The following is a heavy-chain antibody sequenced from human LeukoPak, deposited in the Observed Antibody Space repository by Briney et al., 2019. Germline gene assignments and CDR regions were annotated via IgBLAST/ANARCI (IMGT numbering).Heavy chain of an antibody. D-gene: IGHD3-22*01. J-gene: IGHJ4*02. Sequence: GSLRLSCAASGFTFSSYWMSWVRQAPGKGLEWVANIKQDGSEKYYVDSVKGRFTISRDNAKNSLYLQMNSLRAEDTAVYYCARDRGYYDSSGYYYCGQGTLVTVSS. CDR1: GFTFSSYW. CDR3: ARDRGYYDSSGYYY. CDR2: IKQDGSEK. V-gene: IGHV3-7*01.